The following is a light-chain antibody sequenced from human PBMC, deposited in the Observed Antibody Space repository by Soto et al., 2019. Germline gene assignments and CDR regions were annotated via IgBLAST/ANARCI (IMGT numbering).Light chain of an antibody. CDR3: QQRNFRPGGT. Sequence: EIVLTQSPVILSVSPGDRATLSCRASQSVGTYLAWYQQKPGQAPRLLIYDASIRATGIPARFSGSGSGTDFTLTISRLEPEDFAVYFCQQRNFRPGGTFGQGTKVEIK. CDR2: DAS. V-gene: IGKV3-11*01. J-gene: IGKJ1*01. CDR1: QSVGTY.